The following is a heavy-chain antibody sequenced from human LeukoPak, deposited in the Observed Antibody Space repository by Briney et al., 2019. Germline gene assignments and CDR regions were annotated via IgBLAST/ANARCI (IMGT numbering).Heavy chain of an antibody. V-gene: IGHV1-2*02. CDR3: ASFSRYQLPYYMDV. J-gene: IGHJ6*03. CDR1: AYTFTGNC. Sequence: ASVKVSRKASAYTFTGNCMHWVRQAPGQGLEWMGWINPNSGGTNYAQKFQGRVTMTRDTSISTAYMELSRLRSDDTAVYYCASFSRYQLPYYMDVWGKGTTVTVSS. CDR2: INPNSGGT. D-gene: IGHD2-2*01.